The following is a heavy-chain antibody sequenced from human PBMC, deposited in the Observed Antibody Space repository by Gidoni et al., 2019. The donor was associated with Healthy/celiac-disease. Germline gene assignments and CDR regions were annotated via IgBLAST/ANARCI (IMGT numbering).Heavy chain of an antibody. Sequence: QVQLVESGGGVVQPGRSLRLSCAASGFTFSSYGMHWVRQAPGKGLEWVAVIWYDGSNKYYADSVKGRFTISRDNSKNTLYLQMNSLRAEDTAVYYCARKYRSGYYGMDVWGQGTTVTVSS. V-gene: IGHV3-33*01. CDR1: GFTFSSYG. D-gene: IGHD1-26*01. CDR2: IWYDGSNK. CDR3: ARKYRSGYYGMDV. J-gene: IGHJ6*02.